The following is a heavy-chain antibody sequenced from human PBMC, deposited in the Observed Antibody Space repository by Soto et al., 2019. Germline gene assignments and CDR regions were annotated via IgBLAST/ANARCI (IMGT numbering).Heavy chain of an antibody. CDR1: GFTFSSYW. Sequence: GGSLRLSCAASGFTFSSYWMHWVRQAPGKGLVWVSRINSDGSSTSYADSVKGRFTISRDNAKNTLYRQMNSLRAEDTAVYYCASSPYRGALFDYWGQGTLVTVT. CDR3: ASSPYRGALFDY. D-gene: IGHD3-10*01. V-gene: IGHV3-74*01. CDR2: INSDGSST. J-gene: IGHJ4*02.